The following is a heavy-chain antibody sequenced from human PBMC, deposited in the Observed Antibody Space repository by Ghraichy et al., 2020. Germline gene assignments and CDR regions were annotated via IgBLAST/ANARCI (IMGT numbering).Heavy chain of an antibody. CDR1: GGSISSYY. CDR3: ARVPRYCSGGSCPPGFFDY. Sequence: SETLSLTCTVSGGSISSYYWSWIRQPPGKGLEWIGYIYYSGSTNYNPSLKSRVTISVDTSKNQFSLKLSSVTAADTAVYYCARVPRYCSGGSCPPGFFDYWGQGTLVTVSS. J-gene: IGHJ4*02. CDR2: IYYSGST. V-gene: IGHV4-59*01. D-gene: IGHD2-15*01.